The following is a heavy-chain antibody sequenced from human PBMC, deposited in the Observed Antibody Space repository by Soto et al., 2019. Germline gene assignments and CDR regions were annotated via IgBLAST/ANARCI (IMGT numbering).Heavy chain of an antibody. CDR2: ISYDGSNK. D-gene: IGHD4-17*01. Sequence: QVQLVESGGGVVQPGRSLRLSCAASGFTFSSYGMHWVRQAPGKGLEWVAVISYDGSNKYYADSVKGRFTISRDNSKNTLYLQMNSLRAEDTAVYYCAKEDYGDYSNDYWGQGTLVTVSS. V-gene: IGHV3-30*18. CDR3: AKEDYGDYSNDY. CDR1: GFTFSSYG. J-gene: IGHJ4*02.